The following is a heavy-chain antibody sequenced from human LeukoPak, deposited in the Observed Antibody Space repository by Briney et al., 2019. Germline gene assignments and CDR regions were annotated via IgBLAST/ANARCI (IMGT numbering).Heavy chain of an antibody. V-gene: IGHV3-23*01. CDR3: AKSGVGLTVLRLHWFDP. Sequence: PGGSLRLSCAASGFTFSSYAMSWVRQAPGKGLEWVSAISGSGGSTYYADSVKGRFTISRDNSKNTLYLQMNSLRAEDTAVYYCAKSGVGLTVLRLHWFDPWGQGTLVTVSS. CDR1: GFTFSSYA. CDR2: ISGSGGST. D-gene: IGHD2/OR15-2a*01. J-gene: IGHJ5*02.